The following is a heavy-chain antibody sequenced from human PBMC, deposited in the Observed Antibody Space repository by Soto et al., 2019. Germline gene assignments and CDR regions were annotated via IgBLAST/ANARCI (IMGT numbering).Heavy chain of an antibody. Sequence: QVQLVQSGAEVKKPGASVKVSCKASGYTFTSYGISWVRQAPGQGLEWMGWINPYNGNTNYAQKLQGRVTMTTDTSTRTAYMELRSLTSDDTAVYYCARDVGYGLIDYWGQGTLVTVSS. J-gene: IGHJ4*02. D-gene: IGHD5-18*01. V-gene: IGHV1-18*01. CDR1: GYTFTSYG. CDR2: INPYNGNT. CDR3: ARDVGYGLIDY.